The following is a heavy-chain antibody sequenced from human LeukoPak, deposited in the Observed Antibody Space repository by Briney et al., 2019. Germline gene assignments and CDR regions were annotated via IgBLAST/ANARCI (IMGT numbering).Heavy chain of an antibody. CDR3: ARDGIYYYYMDV. J-gene: IGHJ6*03. V-gene: IGHV1-18*01. D-gene: IGHD1-26*01. CDR1: GYTFTSFG. CDR2: ISTYNGNT. Sequence: ASVKVSCKASGYTFTSFGITWVRQAPGQGLEGMGWISTYNGNTNYAQKFQGRVTMTTDTSTSTAYMELRSLRSDDTAVYYCARDGIYYYYMDVWGKGTTVTVSS.